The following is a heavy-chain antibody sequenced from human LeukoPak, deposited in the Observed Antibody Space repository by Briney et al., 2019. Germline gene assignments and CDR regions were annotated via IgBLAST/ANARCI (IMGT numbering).Heavy chain of an antibody. V-gene: IGHV4-39*01. CDR1: GGSISSSSYY. Sequence: ETLSLTCTVSGGSISSSSYYWGWIRQPPGKGLEWIGSIYYSGSTYYNPSLKSRVTISVDTSKNQFSLKLSSVTAADAAVYYCASFGVVIRMGDYWGQGTLVTVSS. CDR3: ASFGVVIRMGDY. CDR2: IYYSGST. D-gene: IGHD3-3*01. J-gene: IGHJ4*02.